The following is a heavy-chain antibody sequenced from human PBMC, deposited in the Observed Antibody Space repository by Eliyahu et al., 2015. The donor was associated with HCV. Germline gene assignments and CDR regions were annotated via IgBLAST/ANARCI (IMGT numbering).Heavy chain of an antibody. V-gene: IGHV3-30*18. Sequence: QVQLVESGGGVVQPGRSLRLXCASSGFTFSTYGMHWVRQAPGKGLEWVTIISNDGSKKYYADSVKGRFTISRDNSKNTLYLQMNSLRREDTAVYYCAKDPAEYSTSFLSPWGPGTLVTVSS. CDR2: ISNDGSKK. CDR1: GFTFSTYG. J-gene: IGHJ5*02. D-gene: IGHD6-6*01. CDR3: AKDPAEYSTSFLSP.